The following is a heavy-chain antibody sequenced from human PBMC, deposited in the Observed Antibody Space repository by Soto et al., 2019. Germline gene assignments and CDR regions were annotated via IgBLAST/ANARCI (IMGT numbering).Heavy chain of an antibody. J-gene: IGHJ4*02. V-gene: IGHV1-69*13. CDR3: ASLVYYYDSSGYLDY. D-gene: IGHD3-22*01. CDR1: VGTFSRYA. CDR2: IIPIFGTA. Sequence: GASVKVSCKASVGTFSRYAISWVRQAPGQGLEWMGGIIPIFGTANYAQKFQGRVTITADESTSTAYMELSSLRSEDTAVYYCASLVYYYDSSGYLDYWGQGTLVTVSS.